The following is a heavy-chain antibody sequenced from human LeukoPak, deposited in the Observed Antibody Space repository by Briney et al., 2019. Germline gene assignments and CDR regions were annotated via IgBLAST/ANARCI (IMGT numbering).Heavy chain of an antibody. CDR2: INHSGST. D-gene: IGHD3-22*01. CDR3: ARVGSGYTFDY. J-gene: IGHJ4*02. CDR1: GGSFSGYY. V-gene: IGHV4-34*01. Sequence: PSETLSLTCAVYGGSFSGYYWSWIRQPPGKGLEWIGEINHSGSTNYNPSLKSRVTISVDTSKNQFSLKLSSVPAADTAVYYCARVGSGYTFDYWGQGTLVTVSS.